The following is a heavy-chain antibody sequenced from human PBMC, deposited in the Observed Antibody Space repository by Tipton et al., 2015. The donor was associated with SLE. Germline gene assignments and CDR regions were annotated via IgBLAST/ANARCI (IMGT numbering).Heavy chain of an antibody. CDR3: ARWKWEPLKAFDI. V-gene: IGHV3-7*01. CDR2: IKQDGSEK. D-gene: IGHD1-26*01. CDR1: GFTFSSYW. Sequence: GSLRLSCAASGFTFSSYWMSWVRQAPGKGLEWVANIKQDGSEKYYVDSVKGRFTISRDNAKNTLYLQMNSLRAEDTAVYYCARWKWEPLKAFDIWGQGTMVTVSS. J-gene: IGHJ3*02.